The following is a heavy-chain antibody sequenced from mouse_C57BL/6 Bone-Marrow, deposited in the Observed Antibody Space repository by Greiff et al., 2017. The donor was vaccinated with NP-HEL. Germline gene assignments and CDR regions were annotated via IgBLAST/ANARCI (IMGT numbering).Heavy chain of an antibody. V-gene: IGHV1-62-2*01. D-gene: IGHD1-1*01. CDR1: GYTFTEYT. J-gene: IGHJ3*01. CDR2: FYPGSGSI. CDR3: ARHEGAYITTGGFAY. Sequence: VKLMESGAELVKPGASVKLSCKASGYTFTEYTIHWVKQRSGQGLEWIGWFYPGSGSIKYNEKFKDKATLTADKSSSTVYMELSRLTSEDSAVYFCARHEGAYITTGGFAYWGQGTLVTVSA.